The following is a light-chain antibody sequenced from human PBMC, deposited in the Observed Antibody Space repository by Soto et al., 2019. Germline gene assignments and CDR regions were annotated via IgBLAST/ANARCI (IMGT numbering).Light chain of an antibody. CDR1: QSVGGN. CDR2: DXX. V-gene: IGKV3-15*01. CDR3: HQSNDWRSIT. Sequence: EIVMTQSPATLSVSPGERATLSCWATQSVGGNLAWYQQRPGQAPRLLIFDXXTRATGIPARFSGSGSGTEFTLSISNVQSEDLAVYYCHQSNDWRSITFGQGTRLEIK. J-gene: IGKJ5*01.